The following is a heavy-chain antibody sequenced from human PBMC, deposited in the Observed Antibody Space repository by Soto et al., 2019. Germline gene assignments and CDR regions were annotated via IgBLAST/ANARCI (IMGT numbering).Heavy chain of an antibody. J-gene: IGHJ4*02. CDR2: IIPIFGTA. CDR3: VRNGGQWLVRVLDY. Sequence: QVQLVQSGAEVKKPGSSVKVSCMASGGTFSSYAISWVRQAPGQGLEWMGGIIPIFGTANYAQKFQGRVTITADESTSTAYMELSSLRSEDTAVYYCVRNGGQWLVRVLDYWGQGTLVTVSS. V-gene: IGHV1-69*01. CDR1: GGTFSSYA. D-gene: IGHD6-19*01.